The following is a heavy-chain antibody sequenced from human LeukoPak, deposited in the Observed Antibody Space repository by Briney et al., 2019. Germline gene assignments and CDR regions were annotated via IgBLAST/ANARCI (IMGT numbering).Heavy chain of an antibody. J-gene: IGHJ3*02. V-gene: IGHV3-30*18. D-gene: IGHD6-13*01. CDR2: ISYDGRNK. Sequence: GRSLRLSCAASGLAFSTYGMHWVRQAPGKGLEWVAVISYDGRNKFYADSVKGRFTISRDNSKNTLYLQMSSLRSEDTAVYCCAKVRSSSWSFDAFDMWGQGTMVTVSS. CDR3: AKVRSSSWSFDAFDM. CDR1: GLAFSTYG.